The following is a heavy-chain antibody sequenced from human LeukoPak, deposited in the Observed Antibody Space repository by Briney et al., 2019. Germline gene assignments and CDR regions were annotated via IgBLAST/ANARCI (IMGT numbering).Heavy chain of an antibody. J-gene: IGHJ4*02. D-gene: IGHD6-19*01. CDR1: GYSFSNYW. Sequence: GESLKISCKGSGYSFSNYWIGWVRQMPGKGLDWMGIINPGDSDTRYNPSFQGQVTLSADKSISTAHLQWSRLKASDSGMYYCARLGSGSDWATIEYWGQGTLVTVSS. V-gene: IGHV5-51*01. CDR3: ARLGSGSDWATIEY. CDR2: INPGDSDT.